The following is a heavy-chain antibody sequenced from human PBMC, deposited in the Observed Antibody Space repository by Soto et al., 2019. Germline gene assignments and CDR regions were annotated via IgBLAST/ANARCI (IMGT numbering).Heavy chain of an antibody. J-gene: IGHJ6*02. CDR2: INPNSGGT. CDR3: ARELRFLEYYYYGMDV. CDR1: GYTFTSYG. Sequence: ASVKVSCKASGYTFTSYGISCVRQAPGQGLEWMGWINPNSGGTNYAQKFQGWVTMTRDTSISTAYMELSRLRSDDTAVYYCARELRFLEYYYYGMDVWGQGTTVTVSS. D-gene: IGHD3-3*01. V-gene: IGHV1-2*04.